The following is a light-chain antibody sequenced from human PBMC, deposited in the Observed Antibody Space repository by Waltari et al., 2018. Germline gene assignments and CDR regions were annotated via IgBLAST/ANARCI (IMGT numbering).Light chain of an antibody. Sequence: TQDPAVSVAVGQTVRITRQGDSLRSYYASWYRQRPGQAPILVMYDKNNRPSGVPDRFSGSSSDNTASLTITGAQAEDEAYYYCHSRDASGVGGTFGGGTKLTVL. V-gene: IGLV3-19*01. J-gene: IGLJ2*01. CDR3: HSRDASGVGGT. CDR2: DKN. CDR1: SLRSYY.